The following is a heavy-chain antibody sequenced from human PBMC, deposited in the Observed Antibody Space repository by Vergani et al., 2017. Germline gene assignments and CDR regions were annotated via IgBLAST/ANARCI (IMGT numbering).Heavy chain of an antibody. CDR3: ARRASVVVPAARPLDL. Sequence: QVQLVQSGAEVKKPGASVKVSCKASGYTFSDHHLHWVRQAPGQGLEWVGWININSGATKVAQKFQGRITMSTDTSISTGYMGLSSLRSDDTAVYYCARRASVVVPAARPLDLWGQGTLITVSS. V-gene: IGHV1-2*02. D-gene: IGHD2-2*01. CDR1: GYTFSDHH. J-gene: IGHJ4*02. CDR2: ININSGAT.